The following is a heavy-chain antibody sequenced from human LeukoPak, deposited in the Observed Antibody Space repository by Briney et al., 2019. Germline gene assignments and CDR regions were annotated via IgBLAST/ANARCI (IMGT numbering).Heavy chain of an antibody. J-gene: IGHJ3*02. CDR2: IYTSGST. Sequence: SETLSLTCTVSGGSISSYYWSWIRQPAGKGLEWVGRIYTSGSTNYNPSLKSRVTMSVDTSKNQFSLKLSSVTAADTAVYYCARGSYCGGDCYPDAFDIWGQGTMVTVSS. V-gene: IGHV4-4*07. D-gene: IGHD2-21*02. CDR3: ARGSYCGGDCYPDAFDI. CDR1: GGSISSYY.